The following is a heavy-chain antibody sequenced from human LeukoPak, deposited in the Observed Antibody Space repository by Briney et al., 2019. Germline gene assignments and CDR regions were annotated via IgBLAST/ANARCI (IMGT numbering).Heavy chain of an antibody. J-gene: IGHJ4*02. V-gene: IGHV4-38-2*01. Sequence: SETLSLTCAVSGYSISSGYYWGWIRQPPGKGLEWIGSIYHSGSTYYNPSLKSRVTISVDTSKNQFSLKLSSVTAADTAVYYCASTTVAGSWYFDYWGQGTLVTVSS. CDR3: ASTTVAGSWYFDY. CDR1: GYSISSGYY. D-gene: IGHD6-19*01. CDR2: IYHSGST.